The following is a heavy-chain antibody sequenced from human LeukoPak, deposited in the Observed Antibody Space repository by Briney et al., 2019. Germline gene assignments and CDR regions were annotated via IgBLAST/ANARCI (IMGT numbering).Heavy chain of an antibody. Sequence: PGGSLRLSCAASGFTFSTYAMSWVRQAPGKGLEWVAFIRYDGSNKYYADSVKGRFTISRDNSKNTLYLQMNSLRAEDTAVYYCAKSITSGWYVDAFDIWGQGTMVTVSS. V-gene: IGHV3-30*02. D-gene: IGHD6-19*01. CDR1: GFTFSTYA. J-gene: IGHJ3*02. CDR3: AKSITSGWYVDAFDI. CDR2: IRYDGSNK.